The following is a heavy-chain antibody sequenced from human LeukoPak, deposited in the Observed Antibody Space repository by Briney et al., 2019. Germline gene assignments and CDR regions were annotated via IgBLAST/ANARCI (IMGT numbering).Heavy chain of an antibody. D-gene: IGHD6-19*01. CDR3: ARGDSSGWFPFDY. J-gene: IGHJ4*02. CDR1: GFTFTSYG. Sequence: GGSLRLSCAASGFTFTSYGMHWVRQPPGKGLEWVAFIRYDGSNKYYADSVKGRFTVSRDNSKNTLYLQMNSLGAEDTAVYYCARGDSSGWFPFDYWGQGTLVTVSS. CDR2: IRYDGSNK. V-gene: IGHV3-30*02.